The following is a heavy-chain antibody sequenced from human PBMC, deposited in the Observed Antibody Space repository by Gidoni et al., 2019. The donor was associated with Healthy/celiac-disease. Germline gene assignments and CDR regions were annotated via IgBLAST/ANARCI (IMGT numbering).Heavy chain of an antibody. Sequence: QVQLQESGPGLVQPSETLSLTCTVSGGSISSYYWSWIRQPPGKGLEWIGYTYYSGSTNCNPSLKSRVTISVDTSKNQFSLKLSSVTAADTAVYYCARDRWLTNYYYYYGMDVWGQGTTVTVSS. J-gene: IGHJ6*02. CDR3: ARDRWLTNYYYYYGMDV. D-gene: IGHD6-19*01. CDR2: TYYSGST. CDR1: GGSISSYY. V-gene: IGHV4-59*01.